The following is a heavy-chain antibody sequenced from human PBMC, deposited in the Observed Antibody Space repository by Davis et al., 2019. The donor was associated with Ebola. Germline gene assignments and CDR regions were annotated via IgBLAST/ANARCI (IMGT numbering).Heavy chain of an antibody. D-gene: IGHD3-10*01. CDR1: GGTFSSYA. CDR2: IIPIFGTA. J-gene: IGHJ4*02. CDR3: ARDGFMVHRHGYYFDY. V-gene: IGHV1-69*06. Sequence: SVKVSCKASGGTFSSYAISWVRQAPGQGLEWMGGIIPIFGTANYAQKFQGRVTITADKSTSTAYMELSSLRSDDTAVYYCARDGFMVHRHGYYFDYWGQGTLVTVSS.